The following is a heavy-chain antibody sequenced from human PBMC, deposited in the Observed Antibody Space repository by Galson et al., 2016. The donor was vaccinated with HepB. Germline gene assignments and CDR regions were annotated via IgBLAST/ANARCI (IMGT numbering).Heavy chain of an antibody. CDR3: TRGGRGFTMDPFDP. V-gene: IGHV3-30*04. J-gene: IGHJ5*02. CDR1: GFTFSRYS. Sequence: SLTLSCAASGFTFSRYSMHWVRKAPGTRLEWVAVISDDGSNKHYAASVKGRFTISRDNSKNTQYLQMSTMGVEDTAAYYCTRGGRGFTMDPFDPWGQATLVTVSS. CDR2: ISDDGSNK. D-gene: IGHD3-10*01.